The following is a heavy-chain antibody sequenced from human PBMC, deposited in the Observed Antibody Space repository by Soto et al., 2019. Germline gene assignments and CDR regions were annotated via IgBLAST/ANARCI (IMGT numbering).Heavy chain of an antibody. Sequence: GGSLRLSCAASGFTFSSYDMHWVRQATGKGLEWVSAIGTAGDTYYPGSVKGRFTISRENAKNSLYLQMNSLRAEDTAVYYCARGGVTAYYYYGMDVWGQGTTVTVSS. V-gene: IGHV3-13*01. CDR1: GFTFSSYD. J-gene: IGHJ6*02. CDR2: IGTAGDT. CDR3: ARGGVTAYYYYGMDV. D-gene: IGHD2-21*02.